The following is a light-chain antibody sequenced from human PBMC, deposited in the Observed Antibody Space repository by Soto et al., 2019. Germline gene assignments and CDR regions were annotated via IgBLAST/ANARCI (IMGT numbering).Light chain of an antibody. Sequence: DMVMTQAPAILSLSPGDRATLSGRASQSISSNLAWYQHKPGQAPRLLIYAASTRASGIPARFSGGGSGSEFRLNIKGLEFEDFAIDHCQHYTNWAPMYPFGQG. J-gene: IGKJ2*01. CDR2: AAS. CDR3: QHYTNWAPMYP. CDR1: QSISSN. V-gene: IGKV3-15*01.